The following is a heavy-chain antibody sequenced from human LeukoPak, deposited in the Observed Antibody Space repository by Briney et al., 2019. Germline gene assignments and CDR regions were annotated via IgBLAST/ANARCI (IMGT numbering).Heavy chain of an antibody. D-gene: IGHD4-17*01. CDR3: AAVTQNWFDP. CDR1: GGSISSSSYY. V-gene: IGHV4-39*07. Sequence: SETLSLTCTVSGGSISSSSYYWGWIRQPPGKGLEWIGSIYHSGSTYYNPSLKSRVTISVDTSKNQFSLKLSSVTAADTAVYYCAAVTQNWFDPWGQGTLVTVSS. J-gene: IGHJ5*02. CDR2: IYHSGST.